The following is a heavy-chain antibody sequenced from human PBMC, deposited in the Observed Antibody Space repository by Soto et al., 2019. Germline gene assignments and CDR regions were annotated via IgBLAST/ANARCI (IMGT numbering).Heavy chain of an antibody. J-gene: IGHJ5*02. CDR1: GGTSSSES. V-gene: IGHV1-69*02. D-gene: IGHD4-17*01. Sequence: QGQLVQSGAEVKKPGSSVKVSCKASGGTSSSESISWLRQAPGQGLEWMGRIIPMFGIAKYPQRFQDRVTITADRSSHTAYMELSSLRSDDTAVYFCARGTPVPTYFFAPWGQGTRVTVSS. CDR2: IIPMFGIA. CDR3: ARGTPVPTYFFAP.